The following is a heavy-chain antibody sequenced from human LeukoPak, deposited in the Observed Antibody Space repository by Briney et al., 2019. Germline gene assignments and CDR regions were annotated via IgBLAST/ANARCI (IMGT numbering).Heavy chain of an antibody. CDR2: ISAYKGNT. J-gene: IGHJ4*02. CDR3: ARGDGYCSGGSCMIFDY. Sequence: ASVKVSCKASGYTFTSYGISWVRQAPGQGLEWMGWISAYKGNTNYAQKFQGRVTMTTDTSTTTAYMELRSLRSDDTAIYYCARGDGYCSGGSCMIFDYWGQGTLVTVSS. D-gene: IGHD2-15*01. V-gene: IGHV1-18*01. CDR1: GYTFTSYG.